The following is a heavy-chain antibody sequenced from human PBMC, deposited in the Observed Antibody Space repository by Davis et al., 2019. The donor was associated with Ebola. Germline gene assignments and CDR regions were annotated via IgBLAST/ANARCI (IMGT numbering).Heavy chain of an antibody. Sequence: MPSETLSLTCAVSGGSISSSNWWSWVRQPPGKGLEWIGEIYHSGSTNYNPSLRSPVTISVDTSKNQFSLKLTSAAAADTAMYYCARMRDGYSQGTFDIWGQGTMVTVSS. CDR3: ARMRDGYSQGTFDI. CDR2: IYHSGST. D-gene: IGHD5-24*01. V-gene: IGHV4-4*02. J-gene: IGHJ3*02. CDR1: GGSISSSNW.